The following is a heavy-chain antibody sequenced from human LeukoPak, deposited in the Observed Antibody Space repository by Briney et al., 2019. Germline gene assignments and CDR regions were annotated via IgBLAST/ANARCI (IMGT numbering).Heavy chain of an antibody. V-gene: IGHV3-7*03. J-gene: IGHJ4*02. CDR3: ARGWLAETTVVTPYNY. CDR2: IKQDGSER. CDR1: GFTFSSYW. D-gene: IGHD2-21*02. Sequence: GGSLRLSCAASGFTFSSYWMSWVRQAPGKGLEWVAIIKQDGSERYYVDSVKGRFTISRDNAKNSLYLQMNSLRAEDTAVYYCARGWLAETTVVTPYNYWGQGTLVTVSS.